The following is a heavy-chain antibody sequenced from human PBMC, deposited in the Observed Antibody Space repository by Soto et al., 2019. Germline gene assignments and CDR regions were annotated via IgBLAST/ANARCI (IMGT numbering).Heavy chain of an antibody. CDR2: ISGSGGST. V-gene: IGHV3-23*01. CDR3: AKESLWFGELLSYYYYYYMDV. J-gene: IGHJ6*03. Sequence: GGSLRLSCAASGFTFSSYAMSWVRQAPGKGLEWVSAISGSGGSTYYADSVKGRFTISRDNSKNTLYLQMNSLRAEDTAVYYCAKESLWFGELLSYYYYYYMDVWGKGTTVTVSS. D-gene: IGHD3-10*01. CDR1: GFTFSSYA.